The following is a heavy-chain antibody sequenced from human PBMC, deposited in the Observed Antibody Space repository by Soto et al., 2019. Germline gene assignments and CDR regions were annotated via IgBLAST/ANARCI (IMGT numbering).Heavy chain of an antibody. CDR3: AKDLGYSSGWSYYYYGMDV. V-gene: IGHV3-30*18. J-gene: IGHJ6*02. D-gene: IGHD6-19*01. CDR1: GFTFSSYG. Sequence: GGSLRLSCAASGFTFSSYGMHWVRQAPGKGLEWVAVISYDGSNKYYADSVKGRFTISRDNSKNTLYLQMNSLRAEDTAVYYCAKDLGYSSGWSYYYYGMDVWGQGTTVTVSS. CDR2: ISYDGSNK.